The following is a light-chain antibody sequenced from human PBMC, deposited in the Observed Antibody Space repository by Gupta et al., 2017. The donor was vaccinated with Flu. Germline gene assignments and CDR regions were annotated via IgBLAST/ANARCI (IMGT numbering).Light chain of an antibody. V-gene: IGLV2-14*01. CDR1: SSDVGGYEY. CDR3: SSYTNHNTVVV. J-gene: IGLJ3*02. Sequence: SSDVGGYEYVYWYQQHPGKAPELMIVEVSRRPSGISDRFSGSKSGNTASLTISRLRAEDEAYYYCSSYTNHNTVVVFGGGTKLTVL. CDR2: EVS.